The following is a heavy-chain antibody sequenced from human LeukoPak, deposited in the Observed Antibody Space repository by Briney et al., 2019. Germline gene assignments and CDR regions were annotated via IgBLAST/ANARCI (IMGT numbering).Heavy chain of an antibody. V-gene: IGHV3-74*01. D-gene: IGHD2-15*01. CDR1: GFTFSSYG. CDR2: IDNDGSST. CDR3: ARGFIGPDY. J-gene: IGHJ4*02. Sequence: GGSLRLSCAASGFTFSSYGMSWVRQAPGKGLVWVSRIDNDGSSTTYADSVKGRFTISRDNAKNTLYLQMNSLRAEDMAVYYCARGFIGPDYWGQGTLVTVSS.